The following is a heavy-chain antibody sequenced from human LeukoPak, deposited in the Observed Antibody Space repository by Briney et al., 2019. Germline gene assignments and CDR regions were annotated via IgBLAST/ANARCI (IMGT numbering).Heavy chain of an antibody. CDR3: AREEGIGFDP. V-gene: IGHV4-39*07. D-gene: IGHD2-15*01. CDR2: IYHSGST. Sequence: PSETLSLTCTVSGGSISSSSYYWGWIRQPPGKGLEWIGSIYHSGSTYYNPSLKSRVTISVDTSKNQFSLKLSSVTAADTAVYYCAREEGIGFDPWGQGTLVTVSS. J-gene: IGHJ5*02. CDR1: GGSISSSSYY.